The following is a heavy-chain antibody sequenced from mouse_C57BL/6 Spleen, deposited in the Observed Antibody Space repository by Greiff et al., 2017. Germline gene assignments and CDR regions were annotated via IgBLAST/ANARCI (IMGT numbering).Heavy chain of an antibody. CDR1: GYTFTRSW. CDR2: IHPNSGST. V-gene: IGHV1-64*01. J-gene: IGHJ4*01. Sequence: QVQLQQPGAALVQPGASVKLSCKASGYTFTRSWMHWVKQRPGQGLEWIGMIHPNSGSTTYNEKFKSKATLTVDKSSSTAYMQLSSLKSEDSAVYYSARLDDGFAMDYWGQGTSVTVSS. CDR3: ARLDDGFAMDY. D-gene: IGHD2-12*01.